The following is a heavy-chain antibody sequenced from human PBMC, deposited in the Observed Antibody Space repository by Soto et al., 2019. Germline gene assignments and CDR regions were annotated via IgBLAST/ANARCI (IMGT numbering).Heavy chain of an antibody. V-gene: IGHV4-39*01. J-gene: IGHJ4*02. D-gene: IGHD6-19*01. CDR2: TYYSGST. Sequence: QLQLQESGPGLVKPSETLSLTCTVSGGSVSSTSYYWGWIRQPPGKGLEWIGSTYYSGSTYYNPSLKSRVTISVDTSKNQFSLKLSSVTAADTAVYYCARIVGIRNSIGQRYYFDYWGQGTLVTVSS. CDR1: GGSVSSTSYY. CDR3: ARIVGIRNSIGQRYYFDY.